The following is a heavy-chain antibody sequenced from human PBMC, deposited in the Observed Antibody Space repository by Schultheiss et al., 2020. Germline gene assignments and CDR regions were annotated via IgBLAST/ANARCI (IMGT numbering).Heavy chain of an antibody. CDR1: GYTCSSNG. V-gene: IGHV1-18*04. D-gene: IGHD3-22*01. J-gene: IGHJ4*02. CDR3: ARDRLKFYDSSGSPPSDADY. Sequence: GESLKISCKASGYTCSSNGISWERQAPGQGLEWMGWISAYNGNTNYAQKLQGRVTMTTDTSTSTAYMELRSLRSDDTAVYYCARDRLKFYDSSGSPPSDADYWGQGTLVTVSS. CDR2: ISAYNGNT.